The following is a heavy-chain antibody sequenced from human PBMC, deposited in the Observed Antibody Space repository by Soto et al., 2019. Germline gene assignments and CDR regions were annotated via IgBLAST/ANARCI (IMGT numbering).Heavy chain of an antibody. V-gene: IGHV1-69*06. Sequence: SVKVSCKASGGTFRSYAISWVRQATGQGLEWMGGINPIFGTANYARNFQGRVTITADKYSGTASMELRSLRSDDTAMFYCARGGAGVAFDSWGQGTLVTVSS. CDR2: INPIFGTA. D-gene: IGHD3-16*01. CDR1: GGTFRSYA. J-gene: IGHJ4*02. CDR3: ARGGAGVAFDS.